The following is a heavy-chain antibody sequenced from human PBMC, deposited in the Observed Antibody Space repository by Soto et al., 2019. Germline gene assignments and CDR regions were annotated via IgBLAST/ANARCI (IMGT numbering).Heavy chain of an antibody. Sequence: QVQLQQWGAGLLKPSETLSLTCAVYGGSFSGYYWSWIRQPPGKGLEWIGEINHSGSTNYNPSLKSRVTISVDTSKNQFSLKLSSVTAADTAVYYCARVGSGYDLSTYFDYWGQGTLVTVSS. CDR2: INHSGST. J-gene: IGHJ4*02. D-gene: IGHD5-12*01. CDR1: GGSFSGYY. V-gene: IGHV4-34*01. CDR3: ARVGSGYDLSTYFDY.